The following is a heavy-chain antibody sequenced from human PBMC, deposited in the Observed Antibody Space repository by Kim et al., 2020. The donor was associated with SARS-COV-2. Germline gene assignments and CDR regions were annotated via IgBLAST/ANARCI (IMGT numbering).Heavy chain of an antibody. CDR3: ARGRWDDFWSGQNPNWFDP. J-gene: IGHJ5*02. V-gene: IGHV4-31*03. CDR1: GGSISSGGYY. CDR2: IYYSGST. Sequence: SETLSLTCTVSGGSISSGGYYWSWIRQHPGKGLEWIGYIYYSGSTYYNPSLKSRVTISVDTSKNQFSLKLSSVTAADTAVYYCARGRWDDFWSGQNPNWFDPWGQGTLVTVSS. D-gene: IGHD3-3*01.